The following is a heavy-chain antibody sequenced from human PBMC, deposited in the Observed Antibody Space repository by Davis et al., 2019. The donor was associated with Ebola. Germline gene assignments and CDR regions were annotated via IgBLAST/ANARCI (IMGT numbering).Heavy chain of an antibody. CDR2: IWYDGSNK. V-gene: IGHV3-33*08. CDR1: GFTFSSYG. Sequence: GESLKISCAASGFTFSSYGMHWVRQAPGKGLEWVAVIWYDGSNKYYADSVKGRFTISRDNAKNTLYLQMNSLRAEDTAVYYCTRDFDWDGGYWGQGTLVTVSP. D-gene: IGHD3-16*01. CDR3: TRDFDWDGGY. J-gene: IGHJ4*02.